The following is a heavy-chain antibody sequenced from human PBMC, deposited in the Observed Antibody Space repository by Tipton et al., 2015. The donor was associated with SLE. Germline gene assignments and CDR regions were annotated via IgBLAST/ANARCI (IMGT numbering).Heavy chain of an antibody. V-gene: IGHV4-38-2*01. J-gene: IGHJ4*02. Sequence: TLSLTCAVSGYSISSGYYWGWIRQPPGKGLEWIGSIYHSGSTYYNPSLKSRVSISVDTSKNQFSLKLSSVTAADTAVYYCARRCSSTSCPFDYWGQGTLVTVSS. CDR2: IYHSGST. D-gene: IGHD2-2*01. CDR1: GYSISSGYY. CDR3: ARRCSSTSCPFDY.